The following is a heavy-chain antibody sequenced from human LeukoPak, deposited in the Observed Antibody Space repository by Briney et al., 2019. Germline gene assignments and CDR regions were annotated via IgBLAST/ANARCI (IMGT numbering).Heavy chain of an antibody. CDR2: ISGSGGST. J-gene: IGHJ4*02. D-gene: IGHD6-19*01. CDR1: GFTFSSYA. CDR3: AKDSSDRQWLVQVSDY. Sequence: GGSLRLSCAASGFTFSSYAMSWVRQAPGKGLEWVSAISGSGGSTYYADSVKGRFTISRDNSKNTLYLQMNSLRAEDTAVYYCAKDSSDRQWLVQVSDYWGQGTLVTVSS. V-gene: IGHV3-23*01.